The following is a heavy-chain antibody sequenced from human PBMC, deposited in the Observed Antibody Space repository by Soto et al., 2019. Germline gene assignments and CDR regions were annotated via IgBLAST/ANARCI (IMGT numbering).Heavy chain of an antibody. J-gene: IGHJ4*02. Sequence: EVQLVESGGGLVQPGGSLRLSCAASGFTFSRYWMHWVRQAPGKGLVWVSRLNGDGSSTNYADSVKGRFTSSRDNAKNTLYLQMNSLRAEDTAVYYCARDSYYYGSGSYSENIDYWGQGTLVTVSS. CDR3: ARDSYYYGSGSYSENIDY. CDR1: GFTFSRYW. CDR2: LNGDGSST. D-gene: IGHD3-10*01. V-gene: IGHV3-74*01.